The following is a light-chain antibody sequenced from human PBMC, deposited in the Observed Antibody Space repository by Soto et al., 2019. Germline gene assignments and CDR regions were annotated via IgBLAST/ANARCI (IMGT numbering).Light chain of an antibody. CDR2: GAS. J-gene: IGKJ5*01. CDR1: QSVGSH. Sequence: EIVMTQSPATLSVSPGDRATLSCRASQSVGSHLAWYQQRPGQAPRLLIYGASYRATGIPPRFSGSGSGTDFTLTISSLEPEDSAVYYCQQRASWVTFGQGTRLEI. V-gene: IGKV3-11*01. CDR3: QQRASWVT.